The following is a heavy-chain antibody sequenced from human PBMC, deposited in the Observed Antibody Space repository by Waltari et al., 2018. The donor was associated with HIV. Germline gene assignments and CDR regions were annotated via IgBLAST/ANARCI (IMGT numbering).Heavy chain of an antibody. Sequence: QVQLVQSGAEVKKPGASVKVSCKASGYTFTSYGISWVRQARGKGLEWMGWVSAYNGNTNYAQKLQGRVTMTTDTSTSTAYMELRSLRSDDTAVYYCARINCTSVSCYASLDYWGQGTLVTVSS. CDR1: GYTFTSYG. CDR3: ARINCTSVSCYASLDY. D-gene: IGHD2-2*01. J-gene: IGHJ4*02. CDR2: VSAYNGNT. V-gene: IGHV1-18*01.